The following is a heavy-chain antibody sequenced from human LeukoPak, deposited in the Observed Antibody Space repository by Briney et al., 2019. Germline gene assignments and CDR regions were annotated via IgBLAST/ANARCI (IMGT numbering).Heavy chain of an antibody. CDR2: ISSSGSTI. CDR1: GFTFSSYE. CDR3: ARDPGRAMVQYYYYYGMDV. Sequence: PGGSLRLSCAASGFTFSSYEMNWVRQAPGKGLEWVSYISSSGSTIYYADSVKGRFTISRDNAKNSLYLQMYSLRAEDTAVYYCARDPGRAMVQYYYYYGMDVWGQGTTVTVSS. D-gene: IGHD5-18*01. J-gene: IGHJ6*02. V-gene: IGHV3-48*03.